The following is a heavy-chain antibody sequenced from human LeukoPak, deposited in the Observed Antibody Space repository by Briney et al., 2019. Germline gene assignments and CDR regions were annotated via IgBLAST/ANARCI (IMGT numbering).Heavy chain of an antibody. CDR3: ARLKAVAGRDY. J-gene: IGHJ4*02. CDR1: GFTFSSYE. V-gene: IGHV3-48*03. D-gene: IGHD6-19*01. Sequence: GGSLRLSCAASGFTFSSYEMNWVRQAPGKGLEWVSYISSSGSTIYYADSVKGRFTISRDNAKNSLYLQMNSLRAEDTAVYYCARLKAVAGRDYWGQGTLVTVSS. CDR2: ISSSGSTI.